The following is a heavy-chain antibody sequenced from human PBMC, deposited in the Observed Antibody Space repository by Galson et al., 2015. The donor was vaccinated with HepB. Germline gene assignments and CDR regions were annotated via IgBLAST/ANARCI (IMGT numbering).Heavy chain of an antibody. D-gene: IGHD5-12*01. CDR1: GFTFGDYA. Sequence: SLRLSCAASGFTFGDYAMSWFRQAPGKGLEWVGFIRSKAYGGTTEYATSVKGRFTISRDDSKSIAYLQMNSLKTEDTAVYYCTRDRSEGGGYDRLDYWGQGTLVTVSS. V-gene: IGHV3-49*03. J-gene: IGHJ4*02. CDR3: TRDRSEGGGYDRLDY. CDR2: IRSKAYGGTT.